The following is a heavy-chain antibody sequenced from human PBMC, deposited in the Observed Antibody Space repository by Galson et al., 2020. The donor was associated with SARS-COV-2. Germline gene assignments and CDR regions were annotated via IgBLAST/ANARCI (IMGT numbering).Heavy chain of an antibody. CDR2: IYTSGST. CDR3: AKRGDFGPSFDP. Sequence: SETLSLTCTVSGGSINRGSSYWGWLRQPAGKGLEWIGHIYTSGSTNYNPSLKSRVTISFDTSKNQFSLKLSSVTAADTAVYYCAKRGDFGPSFDPWGQGTLVTVSS. V-gene: IGHV4-61*09. D-gene: IGHD3-10*01. J-gene: IGHJ5*02. CDR1: GGSINRGSSY.